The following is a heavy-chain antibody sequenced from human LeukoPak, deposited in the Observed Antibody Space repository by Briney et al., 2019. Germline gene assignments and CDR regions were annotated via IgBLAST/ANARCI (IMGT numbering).Heavy chain of an antibody. CDR2: IYYSGST. V-gene: IGHV4-59*01. CDR3: AREVDYYYGMDV. CDR1: GGSISSYY. Sequence: SETLSLTCTVSGGSISSYYWSWIRQPPGKGLEWIGYIYYSGSTNYNPSLKSQVTISVDTSKNQFSLKLSSVTAADTAVYYCAREVDYYYGMDVWGQGTTVTVSS. J-gene: IGHJ6*02.